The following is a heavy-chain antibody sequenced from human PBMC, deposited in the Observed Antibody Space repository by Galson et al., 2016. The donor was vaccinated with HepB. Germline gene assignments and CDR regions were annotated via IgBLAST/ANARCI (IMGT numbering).Heavy chain of an antibody. CDR2: MNPKTGNT. Sequence: SVKVSCKASGYTFTTYDVNWVRQAPGQGLEWMGWMNPKTGNTGYAQIFQGKVTMTRDTSMSTAYMELFSLRPADTAVYYCSRNFGDYIDYWGQGTLVTVS. V-gene: IGHV1-8*01. CDR3: SRNFGDYIDY. CDR1: GYTFTTYD. J-gene: IGHJ4*02. D-gene: IGHD3-10*01.